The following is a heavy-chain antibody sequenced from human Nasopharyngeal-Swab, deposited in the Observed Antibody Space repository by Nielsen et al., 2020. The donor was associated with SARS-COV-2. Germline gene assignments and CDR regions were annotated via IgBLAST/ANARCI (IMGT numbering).Heavy chain of an antibody. J-gene: IGHJ4*02. CDR2: ISSSGSTI. V-gene: IGHV3-11*04. CDR3: AHHYGGNTDHLDY. D-gene: IGHD4-23*01. Sequence: GEALKISWAASGFTFSDYYMSWIRQAPGKGLEWVSYISSSGSTIYYADSVKGRFTISRDNAKNSLYLQMNSLRAEDTAVYYCAHHYGGNTDHLDYWGQGTLVTVSS. CDR1: GFTFSDYY.